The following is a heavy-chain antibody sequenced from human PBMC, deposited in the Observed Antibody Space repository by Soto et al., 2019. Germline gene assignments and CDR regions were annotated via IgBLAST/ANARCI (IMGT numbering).Heavy chain of an antibody. CDR2: IYYSGST. CDR3: ARKGGGHYPMDV. D-gene: IGHD3-22*01. J-gene: IGHJ6*02. V-gene: IGHV4-31*03. Sequence: SETLSLTCTVSGGSISSGGYYWSWIRQHPGKGLEWIGYIYYSGSTNYNPSLKSRVTISVDTSKNQFSLKLSSVTAADTAVYYCARKGGGHYPMDVWGQGTTVTVSS. CDR1: GGSISSGGYY.